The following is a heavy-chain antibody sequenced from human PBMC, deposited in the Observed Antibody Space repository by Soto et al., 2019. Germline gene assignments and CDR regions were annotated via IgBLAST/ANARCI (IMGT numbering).Heavy chain of an antibody. J-gene: IGHJ6*03. CDR1: GFTFRSYS. V-gene: IGHV3-48*04. Sequence: GGSLRLSCAASGFTFRSYSMNWVRQAPGKGLEWVSYISSSSSTIYYADSVKGRFTISRDNAKNSLYLQMNSLRAEDTAVYYCARVSSSSWYYYYYYMDVWGKGTTVTVSS. CDR2: ISSSSSTI. CDR3: ARVSSSSWYYYYYYMDV. D-gene: IGHD6-13*01.